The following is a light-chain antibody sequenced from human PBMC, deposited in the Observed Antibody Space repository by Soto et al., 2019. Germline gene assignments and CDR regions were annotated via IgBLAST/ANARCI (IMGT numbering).Light chain of an antibody. CDR1: QSVSSY. V-gene: IGKV3-11*01. CDR3: QQRTNWPL. Sequence: EIVLTQSPATLSLSPGERATLSCRASQSVSSYLAWYQHKPGQAPRLLIYDASNRATGIPARFRGSGSGTDFTLTISSLEPEDFAVYYCQQRTNWPLFGQGTRLEIK. J-gene: IGKJ5*01. CDR2: DAS.